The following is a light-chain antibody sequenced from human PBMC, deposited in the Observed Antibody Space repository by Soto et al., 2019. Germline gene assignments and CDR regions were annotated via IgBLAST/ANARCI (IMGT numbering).Light chain of an antibody. V-gene: IGLV2-14*01. J-gene: IGLJ2*01. CDR2: EVT. Sequence: QSALTQPASVSGSPGQSITISCTGDIGGYSFVSWYQQHPGKAPQLIIYEVTDRPSGLSNRFSGSKSGNTASLTISGLQAEDEADYYCSSYTASTTLFGGGTKLTVL. CDR1: DIGGYSF. CDR3: SSYTASTTL.